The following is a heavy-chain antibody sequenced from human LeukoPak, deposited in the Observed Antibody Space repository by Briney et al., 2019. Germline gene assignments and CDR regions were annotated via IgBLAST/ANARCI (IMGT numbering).Heavy chain of an antibody. CDR2: MNPNSANT. D-gene: IGHD2-2*01. CDR3: ARAIRYQLLSDY. V-gene: IGHV1-8*03. CDR1: GYTFSTYD. J-gene: IGHJ4*02. Sequence: GASVKVSCKTPGYTFSTYDINWLRQAAGQGLEWMGWMNPNSANTGFAQKFQGRAAITRDTSTATAYLELSSLTSEDTAVYYCARAIRYQLLSDYWGQGTLVTVSS.